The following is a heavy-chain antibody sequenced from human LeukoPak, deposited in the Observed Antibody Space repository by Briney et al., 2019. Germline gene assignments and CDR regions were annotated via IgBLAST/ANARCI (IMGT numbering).Heavy chain of an antibody. J-gene: IGHJ4*02. Sequence: PGGSLRLSCAASGFTFSSYWMSWVRQAPGKGLEWVANTKQDGSEKYYVDSVKGRFTISRDNAKNLLYLQMNSLRAEDTAVYYCAKDPTYYYGSGEDDYWGQGTLVTVSS. CDR3: AKDPTYYYGSGEDDY. D-gene: IGHD3-10*01. CDR2: TKQDGSEK. CDR1: GFTFSSYW. V-gene: IGHV3-7*03.